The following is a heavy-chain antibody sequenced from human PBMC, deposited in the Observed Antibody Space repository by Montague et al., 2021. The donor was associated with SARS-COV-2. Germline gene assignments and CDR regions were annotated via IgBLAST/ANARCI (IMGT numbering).Heavy chain of an antibody. J-gene: IGHJ4*02. CDR3: AKGIVESTKTYFDN. V-gene: IGHV3-23*01. CDR2: LSFSSANS. D-gene: IGHD1-26*01. CDR1: GFAFRTYA. Sequence: SLRLSCAASGFAFRTYAMAWVRQAPGKGLEWVSSLSFSSANSYYVNSVRGRFTISRDNSRNTLYLQMNNVRAEDTAVYFCAKGIVESTKTYFDNWGQGTLVTVSS.